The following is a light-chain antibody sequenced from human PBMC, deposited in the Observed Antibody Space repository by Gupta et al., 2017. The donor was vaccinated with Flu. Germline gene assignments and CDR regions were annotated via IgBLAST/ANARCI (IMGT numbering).Light chain of an antibody. CDR3: QRTDNFPWT. CDR1: QGISAW. V-gene: IGKV1-12*01. CDR2: AAS. Sequence: VSASVGDTVTITCRASQGISAWLAWYQQKPGKAPKLLMSAASSLESGVPTRFSGSGSGTDFTLTISRLQPEDFATYYCQRTDNFPWTFGQGTKVEIK. J-gene: IGKJ1*01.